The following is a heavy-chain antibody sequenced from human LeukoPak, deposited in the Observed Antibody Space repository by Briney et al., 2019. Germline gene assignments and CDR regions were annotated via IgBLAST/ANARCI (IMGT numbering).Heavy chain of an antibody. CDR3: ASANSSSWYVYYYYGMDV. CDR2: FYSGGST. Sequence: PGGSLRPSCAASGLTFRTYWLSWFGQAPGKGWGWVPVFYSGGSTYYAASVKGRFTISRDNSKNTLYLQMNSLRAEDTAVYYCASANSSSWYVYYYYGMDVWGQGTTVTVSS. CDR1: GLTFRTYW. J-gene: IGHJ6*02. D-gene: IGHD6-13*01. V-gene: IGHV3-53*01.